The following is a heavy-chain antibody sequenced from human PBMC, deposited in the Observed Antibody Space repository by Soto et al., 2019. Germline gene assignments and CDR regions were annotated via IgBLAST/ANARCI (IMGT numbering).Heavy chain of an antibody. D-gene: IGHD6-19*01. CDR3: AKIHSGSSGDAFDV. V-gene: IGHV3-23*01. J-gene: IGHJ3*01. CDR2: ISGSGGVT. CDR1: GFTFSSDA. Sequence: EVQLLESGGGLVQPGGSQRLSCAASGFTFSSDAMSWVRQGPGKGLEWVTLISGSGGVTDYADSVKGRFTVSRDNSKNTMFLELNSLTAGDTAIYYCAKIHSGSSGDAFDVGGQGTGVTVSS.